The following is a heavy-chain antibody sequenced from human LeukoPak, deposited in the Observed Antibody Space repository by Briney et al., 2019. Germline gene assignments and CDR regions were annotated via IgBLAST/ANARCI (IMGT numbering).Heavy chain of an antibody. D-gene: IGHD5-18*01. CDR1: GGSISDHY. CDR2: TYYSGST. V-gene: IGHV4-59*11. J-gene: IGHJ6*04. Sequence: SETLSLTCTVSGGSISDHYWNWFRQPPGKGLEWIGYTYYSGSTNYNPSLKSRITISVDTSKNQFSLKLSSVTAADTAVYYCARDRGYSYGYGMDVWGKGTTVTVSS. CDR3: ARDRGYSYGYGMDV.